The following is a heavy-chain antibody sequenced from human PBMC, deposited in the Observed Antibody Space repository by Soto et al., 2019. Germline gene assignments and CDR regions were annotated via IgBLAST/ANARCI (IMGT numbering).Heavy chain of an antibody. V-gene: IGHV3-74*01. CDR3: ATDRGRVINCEKIINAIHMGV. J-gene: IGHJ6*03. CDR1: GFTFSNYW. D-gene: IGHD2-21*01. CDR2: LDSEGGNT. Sequence: EVQLVESGGALVQPGGSLRLSCAASGFTFSNYWMYWVRQDPGKGLVWVSRLDSEGGNTLYADSVKGRFTISRDNARNTLYLQMDSLRGDDTAGYYCATDRGRVINCEKIINAIHMGVWDKGTTVTFAS.